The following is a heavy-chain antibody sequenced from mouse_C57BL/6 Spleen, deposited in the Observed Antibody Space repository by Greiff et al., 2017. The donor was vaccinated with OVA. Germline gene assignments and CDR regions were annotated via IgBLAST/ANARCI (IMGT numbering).Heavy chain of an antibody. Sequence: VHVKQSGPELVKPGASVKMSCKASGYTFTDYNMHWVKQSHGKSLEWIGYINPNNGGTSYNQKFKGKATLTVNKSSSTAYMELRSLTSEDSAVYYCAAYYSNYLGFAYWGQGTLVTVSA. V-gene: IGHV1-22*01. CDR2: INPNNGGT. J-gene: IGHJ3*01. CDR1: GYTFTDYN. D-gene: IGHD2-5*01. CDR3: AAYYSNYLGFAY.